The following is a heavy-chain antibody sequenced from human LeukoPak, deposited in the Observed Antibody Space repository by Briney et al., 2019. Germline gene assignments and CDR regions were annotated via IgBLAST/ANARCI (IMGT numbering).Heavy chain of an antibody. D-gene: IGHD3-22*01. J-gene: IGHJ4*02. V-gene: IGHV4-59*01. Sequence: ETLSLTCTVSGGSISSYYWSWIRQPPGKGLEWIGYIYYSGSTNYNPSLKGRVTISVDTSKNQFSLKLSSVTAADTAVYYCARDRWDSSGYYSLDYWGQGTLVTVSS. CDR1: GGSISSYY. CDR2: IYYSGST. CDR3: ARDRWDSSGYYSLDY.